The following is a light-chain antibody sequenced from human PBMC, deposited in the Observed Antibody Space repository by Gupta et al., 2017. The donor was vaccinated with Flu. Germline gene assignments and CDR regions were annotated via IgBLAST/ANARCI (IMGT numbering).Light chain of an antibody. CDR3: NSRESTDNHQAV. CDR1: SLRNSY. CDR2: AKK. Sequence: SSALTQDPAVSVALGQTVRITCQGDSLRNSYASWSQQKPGQAPVLVIYAKKIRPSGIPDRFSGSSSGNTASLTITGAQAEEEADYYCNSRESTDNHQAVFGGGTKLTVL. J-gene: IGLJ2*01. V-gene: IGLV3-19*01.